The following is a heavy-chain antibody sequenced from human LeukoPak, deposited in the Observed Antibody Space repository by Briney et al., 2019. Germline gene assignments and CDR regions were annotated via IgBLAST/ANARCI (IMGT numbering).Heavy chain of an antibody. J-gene: IGHJ3*02. V-gene: IGHV5-51*01. CDR3: ARHRLGIYSRNHAFDI. Sequence: GESLKFSCKDSGYTFSSNWIGWVRQMPGKGLERMGIIYPGDSDTRYSPFFHGQVTISADKSISTAYLQWSSLKASDTAMYYCARHRLGIYSRNHAFDIWGQGTMVTVSS. D-gene: IGHD1-26*01. CDR2: IYPGDSDT. CDR1: GYTFSSNW.